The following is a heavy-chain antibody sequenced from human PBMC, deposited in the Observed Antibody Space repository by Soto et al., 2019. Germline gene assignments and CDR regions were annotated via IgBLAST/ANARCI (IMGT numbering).Heavy chain of an antibody. CDR2: INPNSGGT. D-gene: IGHD1-1*01. J-gene: IGHJ4*02. CDR1: GYTFTGYY. CDR3: ARGPTSRVQFIDY. Sequence: ASVKVSCKASGYTFTGYYMHWVRQAPGQGLEWMGWINPNSGGTNYAQKFQGWVTMTRDTSISTAYMELSRLRSDDTAVYYCARGPTSRVQFIDYWGQGTLVTVSS. V-gene: IGHV1-2*04.